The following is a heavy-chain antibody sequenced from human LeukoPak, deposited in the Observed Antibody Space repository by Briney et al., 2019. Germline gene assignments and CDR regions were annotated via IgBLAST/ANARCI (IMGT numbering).Heavy chain of an antibody. V-gene: IGHV3-30*18. J-gene: IGHJ4*02. CDR2: ISYDGSNK. CDR1: GFTFSSYG. Sequence: PGRSLRLSCAASGFTFSSYGMHWVRQAPGKGLEWVAVISYDGSNKYYADSVKGRFTISRDNSKNTLYLQMNSLRAEDTAVYYCAKENYFDYWGQGTLVTVSS. CDR3: AKENYFDY.